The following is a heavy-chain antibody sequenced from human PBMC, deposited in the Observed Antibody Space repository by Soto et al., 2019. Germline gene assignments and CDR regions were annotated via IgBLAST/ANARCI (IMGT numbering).Heavy chain of an antibody. Sequence: ASVKVSCETSGFTFTNSAVQWVRQARGQRLEWIGWIMVGSGNTNYLQNLQGRITITRDTATGTAYMELNSLTTDDTGVYYCIWESKFFSAWRWGLGTLVTVSS. CDR1: GFTFTNSA. CDR2: IMVGSGNT. D-gene: IGHD1-26*01. J-gene: IGHJ4*02. V-gene: IGHV1-58*01. CDR3: IWESKFFSAWR.